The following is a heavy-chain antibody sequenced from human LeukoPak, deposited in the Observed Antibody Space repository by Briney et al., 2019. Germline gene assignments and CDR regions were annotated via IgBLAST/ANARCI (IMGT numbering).Heavy chain of an antibody. J-gene: IGHJ5*02. D-gene: IGHD3-10*01. CDR2: INPSGGST. Sequence: WASVKVSCKASGYTFTTYYMHWVRQAPGQGLEWMGIINPSGGSTTYAQKFQGRVTMTRNTSISTAYMELSSLRSEDTAVYYCARGPFTYYYGSGSYHSWFDPWGQGTLVTVSS. CDR3: ARGPFTYYYGSGSYHSWFDP. V-gene: IGHV1-46*01. CDR1: GYTFTTYY.